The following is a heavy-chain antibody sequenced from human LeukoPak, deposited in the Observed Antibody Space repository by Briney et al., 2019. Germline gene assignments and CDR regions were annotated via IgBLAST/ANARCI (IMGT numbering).Heavy chain of an antibody. V-gene: IGHV3-74*01. CDR3: AKDLSMHYDYVRGSYRYGSYFDY. J-gene: IGHJ4*02. CDR2: IKTDGVTT. Sequence: AGGSLRLSCAASGFTLSNYWMHWVRQAPGKGLVWVSRIKTDGVTTNYADSVKGRFTISRDNAKNTLYLQMNSLRAEDTAVYYCAKDLSMHYDYVRGSYRYGSYFDYWGQGTLVTVSS. D-gene: IGHD3-16*02. CDR1: GFTLSNYW.